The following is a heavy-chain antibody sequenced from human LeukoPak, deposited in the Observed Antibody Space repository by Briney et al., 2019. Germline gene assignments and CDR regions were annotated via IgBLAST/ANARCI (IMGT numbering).Heavy chain of an antibody. J-gene: IGHJ3*02. Sequence: SETLSLTCTVSGGPISSYYWSWIRQPAGKGLEWIGRIYTSGSTNYNPSLKSRVTMSVDTSKNQFSLKLSSVNAADTAPYYCTRDNGGDWYAFDIWGQGTLVTVSS. CDR2: IYTSGST. D-gene: IGHD2-21*02. CDR1: GGPISSYY. V-gene: IGHV4-4*07. CDR3: TRDNGGDWYAFDI.